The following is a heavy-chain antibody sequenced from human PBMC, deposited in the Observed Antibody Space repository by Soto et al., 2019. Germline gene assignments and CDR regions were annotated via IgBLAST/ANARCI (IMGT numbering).Heavy chain of an antibody. V-gene: IGHV4-31*03. CDR3: AREGYCSSTSCSGMDV. J-gene: IGHJ6*02. CDR1: GGSISSGGYY. Sequence: QVQLQESGPGLVKPSQTLSLTCTVSGGSISSGGYYWSWIRQHPGKGLEWIGYIYYSGSTYYNPYLKSRVTISVDKSKSQFSLKLSSVTAADTAVYYGAREGYCSSTSCSGMDVWGQGTTVTVSS. CDR2: IYYSGST. D-gene: IGHD2-2*01.